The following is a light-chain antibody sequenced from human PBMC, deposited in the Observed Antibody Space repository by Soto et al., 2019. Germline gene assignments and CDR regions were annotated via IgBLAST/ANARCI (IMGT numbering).Light chain of an antibody. CDR2: AAS. CDR3: QKYNSAPYT. Sequence: DIQMTQSPSSLSASVVDKVTITCRPSQGISNYLAWYQQKPGKVPKPLIYAASTLQSGVPSRFSGSGSGTDFTLTISSLQPEDVATYYCQKYNSAPYTFGQGPKLEIK. CDR1: QGISNY. J-gene: IGKJ2*01. V-gene: IGKV1-27*01.